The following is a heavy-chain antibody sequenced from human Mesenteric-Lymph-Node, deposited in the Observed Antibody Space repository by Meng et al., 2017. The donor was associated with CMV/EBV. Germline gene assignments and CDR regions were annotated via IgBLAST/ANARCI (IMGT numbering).Heavy chain of an antibody. CDR2: IYSGGSST. V-gene: IGHV3-23*03. CDR3: ARGGGGRNWFDP. CDR1: GFTFSSYA. D-gene: IGHD2-15*01. Sequence: GESLKISCAASGFTFSSYAMSWVRQAPGKGLEWVSVIYSGGSSTYYADSVKGRFTISRDNSKNTLYLQMNSLRAEDTAVYYCARGGGGRNWFDPWGQGTLVTVSS. J-gene: IGHJ5*02.